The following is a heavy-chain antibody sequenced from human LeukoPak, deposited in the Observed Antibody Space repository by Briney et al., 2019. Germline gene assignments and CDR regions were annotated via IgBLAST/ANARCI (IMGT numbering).Heavy chain of an antibody. J-gene: IGHJ4*01. CDR1: GFTFSSYA. D-gene: IGHD3-10*01. CDR2: ISGSGGST. CDR3: AKFYGSGSYYTDPFDY. V-gene: IGHV3-23*01. Sequence: GGSLRLSCAASGFTFSSYAMSWVRQAPGKGLEWVSAISGSGGSTYYADSVKGRFTISRDNSKNTLYLQMNSLRAEDTAVYYCAKFYGSGSYYTDPFDYWGQGTLVTVSS.